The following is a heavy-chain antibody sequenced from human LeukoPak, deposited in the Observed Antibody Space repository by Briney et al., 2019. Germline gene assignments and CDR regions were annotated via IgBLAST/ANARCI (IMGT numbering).Heavy chain of an antibody. CDR1: GFTFSDYY. J-gene: IGHJ4*02. CDR3: ASDQRYAFDY. D-gene: IGHD3-9*01. V-gene: IGHV3-11*05. CDR2: IRTSAEGANYA. Sequence: GGSLRLSCAASGFTFSDYYMSWIRQAPGKGLEWVSNIRTSAEGANYAYYADSVKGRVTISRDDAKNTLYLHMNSLRDDDTAVYYCASDQRYAFDYWGQGILVTVSS.